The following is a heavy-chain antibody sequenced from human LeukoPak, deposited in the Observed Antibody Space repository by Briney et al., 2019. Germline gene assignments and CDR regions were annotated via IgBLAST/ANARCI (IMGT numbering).Heavy chain of an antibody. CDR2: IYSGGST. V-gene: IGHV3-66*01. J-gene: IGHJ6*02. D-gene: IGHD3-10*01. Sequence: GESLRLSCAASGFTVSSNYMSWVRQAPGKGLEWVSVIYSGGSTYYADSVKGRFTISRDNSKNTLYLQMNSLRAEDTAVYYCASGSGPFYGMDVWGQGTTVTVSS. CDR3: ASGSGPFYGMDV. CDR1: GFTVSSNY.